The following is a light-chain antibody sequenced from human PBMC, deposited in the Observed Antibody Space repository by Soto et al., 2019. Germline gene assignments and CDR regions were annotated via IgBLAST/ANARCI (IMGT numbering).Light chain of an antibody. CDR3: QQYGSSPSIT. V-gene: IGKV3-20*01. Sequence: EIVLTQSPGTLSLSPGERGTLSCRASQSVSSSSLAWYQQKPGQAPRLLIYGASSRATGIPDRFSGSGSGTDFTLTISRLEPEDFAVYYCQQYGSSPSITFGQGTRLEI. CDR1: QSVSSSS. CDR2: GAS. J-gene: IGKJ5*01.